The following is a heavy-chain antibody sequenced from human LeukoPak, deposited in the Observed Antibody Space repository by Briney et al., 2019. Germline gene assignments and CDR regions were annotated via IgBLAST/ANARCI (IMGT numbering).Heavy chain of an antibody. CDR1: GYSISSGYY. D-gene: IGHD3-3*01. CDR3: ARARRLGVASFDY. CDR2: IYHSGST. Sequence: PSETLSLTCAVSGYSISSGYYWGWIRQPPGKGLEWIGSIYHSGSTYYNPSLKSRVTISVDTSKNQFSLKLSSVTAADTAVYYCARARRLGVASFDYWGQGTLVTVSS. J-gene: IGHJ4*02. V-gene: IGHV4-38-2*01.